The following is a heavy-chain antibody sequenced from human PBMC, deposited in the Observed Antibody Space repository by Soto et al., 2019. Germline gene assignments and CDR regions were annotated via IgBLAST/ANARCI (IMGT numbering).Heavy chain of an antibody. V-gene: IGHV3-23*01. J-gene: IGHJ4*02. CDR3: RCMPFNADFEY. CDR2: ISGSGGST. CDR1: GFTFSSYA. Sequence: GGSLRLSCAASGFTFSSYAMSWVRQAPGKGLEWVSAISGSGGSTYYADSVKGRFTISRDNSKNTLYLQMNSLRAEDTAVYYCRCMPFNADFEYWGQGTRVTVSS. D-gene: IGHD2-8*01.